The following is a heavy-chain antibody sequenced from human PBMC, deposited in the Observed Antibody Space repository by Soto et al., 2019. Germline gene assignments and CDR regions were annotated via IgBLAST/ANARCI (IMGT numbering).Heavy chain of an antibody. J-gene: IGHJ4*02. CDR1: GFSFSDYW. Sequence: EVQLVESGGGLVQPGGSLRLSCAASGFSFSDYWMHWVRQAPGKGLVWVSCIDTDGSTTTYADSVKGRFTISRDNVKNTLYLQMESLGAGDTALFYCSRGGGFRGNYLGGQGTLVTVSS. CDR3: SRGGGFRGNYL. D-gene: IGHD1-26*01. V-gene: IGHV3-74*01. CDR2: IDTDGSTT.